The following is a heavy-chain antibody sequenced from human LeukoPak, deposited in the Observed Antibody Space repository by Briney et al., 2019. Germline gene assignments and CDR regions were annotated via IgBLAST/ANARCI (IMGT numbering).Heavy chain of an antibody. Sequence: SGTLSLTCAVSGGSISSSNWWSWVRQPPGKGLEWIGEIYHSGSTYYNPSLKSRVTISVDKSKNQFSLKLSSVTAADTAVYYCARGSGSGSYFLYYFDYWGQGTLVTVSS. D-gene: IGHD3-10*01. V-gene: IGHV4-4*02. CDR2: IYHSGST. J-gene: IGHJ4*02. CDR1: GGSISSSNW. CDR3: ARGSGSGSYFLYYFDY.